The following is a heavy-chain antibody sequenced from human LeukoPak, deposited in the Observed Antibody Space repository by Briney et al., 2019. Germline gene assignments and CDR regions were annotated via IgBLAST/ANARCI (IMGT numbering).Heavy chain of an antibody. Sequence: GGSLRLSCAASGFTVSSYAMHWVRQPIGKGLEWVSALGIAGDTFYPGSVKGRFTISRENAKNSLYLQMNSLRAEDTAMYYCARQKESHGNFDYWGQGTLVTVSS. V-gene: IGHV3-13*01. CDR3: ARQKESHGNFDY. CDR2: LGIAGDT. CDR1: GFTVSSYA. D-gene: IGHD1-1*01. J-gene: IGHJ4*02.